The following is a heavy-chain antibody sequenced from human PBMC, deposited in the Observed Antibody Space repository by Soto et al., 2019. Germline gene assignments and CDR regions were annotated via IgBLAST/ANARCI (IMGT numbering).Heavy chain of an antibody. CDR1: GGSISSGPYS. J-gene: IGHJ6*02. Sequence: SETLSLTCTVSGGSISSGPYSWGWIRQPPGKGLEWIGTFYYSGSTNYNPSLESRVTISVDTSRNQFSLKVSSVTAADTAVYYCARLGGYCSSTSCYGHYTMDAWGQGTTVTVSS. CDR2: FYYSGST. V-gene: IGHV4-39*01. D-gene: IGHD2-2*01. CDR3: ARLGGYCSSTSCYGHYTMDA.